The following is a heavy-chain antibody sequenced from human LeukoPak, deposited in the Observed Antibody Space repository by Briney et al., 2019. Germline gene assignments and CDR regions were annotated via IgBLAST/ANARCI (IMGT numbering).Heavy chain of an antibody. CDR3: AKALGGSYYGDRGFDY. CDR1: GVTFNNYA. Sequence: AGPLSLSCAAYGVTFNNYAMSWVRQAPGKGLEWVSVISGGGNRTYYADSVKGRFTISRDNSKNTLSMKMNSLRAEDTAVYYCAKALGGSYYGDRGFDYWGQGTLVTVSS. CDR2: ISGGGNRT. V-gene: IGHV3-23*01. D-gene: IGHD1-26*01. J-gene: IGHJ4*02.